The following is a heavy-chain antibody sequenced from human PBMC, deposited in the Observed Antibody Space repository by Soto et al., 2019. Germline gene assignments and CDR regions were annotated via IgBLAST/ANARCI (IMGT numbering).Heavy chain of an antibody. CDR1: GDSISNGYYT. Sequence: QVQLQESGPGLVEPSQTLSLTCTVSGDSISNGYYTWSWIRQPPGKDLEWIGHIYNSVNTYSNPSLKTRVTLSADTSKNQCSLTLSSVTAADTDVYYCARGPSGDKVDYWGQGTLVTVSS. D-gene: IGHD6-25*01. J-gene: IGHJ4*02. CDR2: IYNSVNT. CDR3: ARGPSGDKVDY. V-gene: IGHV4-30-4*01.